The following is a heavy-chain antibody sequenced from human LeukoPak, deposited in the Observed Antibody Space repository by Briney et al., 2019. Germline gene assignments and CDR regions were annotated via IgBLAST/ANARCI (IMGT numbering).Heavy chain of an antibody. CDR1: GFTFSSYS. CDR2: ISSSSSYI. J-gene: IGHJ4*02. V-gene: IGHV3-21*01. Sequence: GGSLRLSCAASGFTFSSYSMNWVRQAPGKGLEWVSSISSSSSYIYYADSVKGRFTISRDNSKNTLYLQMNSLRAEDTAVYYCAKDWLLWFGETRAYFDYWGQGTLVTVSS. D-gene: IGHD3-10*01. CDR3: AKDWLLWFGETRAYFDY.